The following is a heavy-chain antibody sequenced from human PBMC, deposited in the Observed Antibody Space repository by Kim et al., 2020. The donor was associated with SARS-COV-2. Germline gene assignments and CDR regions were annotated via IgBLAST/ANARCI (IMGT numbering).Heavy chain of an antibody. CDR2: IYYSGST. J-gene: IGHJ6*02. Sequence: SETLSLTCTVSGGSISSYYWSWIRQPPGKGLEWIGYIYYSGSTNYNPSLKSRVTISEDTSKNRFSLKLSSVTAADTAVYYCARLRGRFIAAAGTPTYYYYGMDVWGQGTTVTVSS. CDR3: ARLRGRFIAAAGTPTYYYYGMDV. V-gene: IGHV4-59*13. CDR1: GGSISSYY. D-gene: IGHD6-13*01.